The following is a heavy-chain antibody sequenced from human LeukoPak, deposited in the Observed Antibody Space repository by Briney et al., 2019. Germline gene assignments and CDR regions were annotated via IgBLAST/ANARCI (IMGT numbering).Heavy chain of an antibody. V-gene: IGHV1-18*01. CDR1: GYTFTSYG. CDR3: ARAGTVDGPDYYDSSGYSDY. Sequence: ASVKVSCKASGYTFTSYGISWVGQAPGQGLEWMGWISAYNGNTNYAQKLQGRGTMTTDTSTSTAYMELRSLRSHDTAVYYCARAGTVDGPDYYDSSGYSDYWGQGTLVTVSS. D-gene: IGHD3-22*01. J-gene: IGHJ4*02. CDR2: ISAYNGNT.